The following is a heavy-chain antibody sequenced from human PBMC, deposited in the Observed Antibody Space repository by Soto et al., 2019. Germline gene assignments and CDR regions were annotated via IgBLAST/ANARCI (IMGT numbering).Heavy chain of an antibody. D-gene: IGHD2-2*01. CDR1: GFTFDDYA. CDR2: ISWNSGSI. CDR3: AKEKLVPAAMQGYYYYGMDV. Sequence: EVQLVESGGGLVQPGRSLRLSCAASGFTFDDYAMHWVRQAPGKGLEWVSGISWNSGSIGYADSVKGRFTISRDNAKNSLYLQMNSLRAEDTALYYCAKEKLVPAAMQGYYYYGMDVW. V-gene: IGHV3-9*01. J-gene: IGHJ6*01.